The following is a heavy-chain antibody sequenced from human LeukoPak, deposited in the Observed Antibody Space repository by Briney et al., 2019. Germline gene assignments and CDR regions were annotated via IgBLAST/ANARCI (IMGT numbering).Heavy chain of an antibody. J-gene: IGHJ4*02. Sequence: GGSLKLSCAASGFTFRDTAMNWVRQAPGKGLEWVAVVSHRGGSTYYADSVKGRFTISRDNSKNTLYLQMNSLRAEDTAVYYCAKPDLTTVREGYFDYWGQGTLVTVAS. CDR2: VSHRGGST. CDR1: GFTFRDTA. D-gene: IGHD4-11*01. CDR3: AKPDLTTVREGYFDY. V-gene: IGHV3-23*01.